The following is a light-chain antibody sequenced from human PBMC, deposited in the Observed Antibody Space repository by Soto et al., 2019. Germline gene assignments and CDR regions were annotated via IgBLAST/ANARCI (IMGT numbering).Light chain of an antibody. CDR3: TSYTRSATLGV. CDR2: DVT. Sequence: QSALTQPASVSGSPGQSITISCTGTNSDVGGYNYVSWYQQHPGKAPKLIIYDVTDRPSGVSNRFSGSKSGNTASLTISGLHAEDEAYYYCTSYTRSATLGVLGTGTKLTVL. V-gene: IGLV2-14*01. J-gene: IGLJ1*01. CDR1: NSDVGGYNY.